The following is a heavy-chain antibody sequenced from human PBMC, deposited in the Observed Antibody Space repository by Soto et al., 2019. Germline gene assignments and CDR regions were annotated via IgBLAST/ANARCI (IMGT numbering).Heavy chain of an antibody. D-gene: IGHD2-15*01. Sequence: GGSLRLSGAASGFTFSSYAMSWVRQAPGKGLEWVSAISGSGGSTYYADSVKGRFTISRDNSKNTLYLQMNSLRAEDTAVYYCAKDPLGYCSGGSCDHPNYWGQGTLVTVSS. CDR3: AKDPLGYCSGGSCDHPNY. V-gene: IGHV3-23*01. J-gene: IGHJ4*02. CDR1: GFTFSSYA. CDR2: ISGSGGST.